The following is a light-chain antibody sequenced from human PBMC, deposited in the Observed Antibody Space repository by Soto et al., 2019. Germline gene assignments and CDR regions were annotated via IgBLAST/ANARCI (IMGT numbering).Light chain of an antibody. Sequence: EIVLTQSPGILYLSPGARAPLSCRASQTISSGFLAWYQQKVGQAPRLLIYDASNRATGVPDRFSGSGSGTDFSLTISRLEPEDFAVYHCQQYSSSPRTFGQGTRLEIK. CDR1: QTISSGF. CDR3: QQYSSSPRT. J-gene: IGKJ5*01. V-gene: IGKV3-20*01. CDR2: DAS.